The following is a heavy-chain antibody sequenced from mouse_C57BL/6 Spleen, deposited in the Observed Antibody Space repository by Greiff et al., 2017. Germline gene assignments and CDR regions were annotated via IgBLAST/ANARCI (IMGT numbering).Heavy chain of an antibody. CDR3: ARHEEGPITTVVGYFDV. CDR2: FYPGSGSI. Sequence: QVQLQQSGAELVKPGASVKLSCKASGYTFTEYTIHWVKQRSGQGLEWIGWFYPGSGSIKYNEKFKDKATLTADKSSSTVYMELSRLTSEDSAVYICARHEEGPITTVVGYFDVWGTGTTVTVSS. V-gene: IGHV1-62-2*01. J-gene: IGHJ1*03. D-gene: IGHD1-1*01. CDR1: GYTFTEYT.